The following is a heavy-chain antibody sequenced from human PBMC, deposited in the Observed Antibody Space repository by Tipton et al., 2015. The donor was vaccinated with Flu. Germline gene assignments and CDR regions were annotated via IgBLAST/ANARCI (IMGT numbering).Heavy chain of an antibody. CDR1: GFTFSSYA. CDR3: ARMGVPTMVRGVDFDP. V-gene: IGHV3-23*01. D-gene: IGHD3-10*01. Sequence: SLRLSCAASGFTFSSYAMSWVRQAPGKGLKWVSAISGSGGSTYYADSVKGRFTISRDNSKNTLYLQMNSLRAEDTAVYYCARMGVPTMVRGVDFDPWGQGTLVTVSS. J-gene: IGHJ5*02. CDR2: ISGSGGST.